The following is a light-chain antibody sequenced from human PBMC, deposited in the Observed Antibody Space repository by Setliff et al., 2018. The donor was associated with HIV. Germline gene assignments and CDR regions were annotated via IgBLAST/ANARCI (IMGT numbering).Light chain of an antibody. Sequence: QSVLAQPASVSGSPGQSITISCTGTSSDVGRYDLVSWYQQHPGKAPKLIIYQATKRPSGVPNRFSGSKSGNTASLTISGLQAEDEADYYCCSNTGSNTYVFGTGTKVTVL. CDR2: QAT. J-gene: IGLJ1*01. CDR1: SSDVGRYDL. V-gene: IGLV2-23*01. CDR3: CSNTGSNTYV.